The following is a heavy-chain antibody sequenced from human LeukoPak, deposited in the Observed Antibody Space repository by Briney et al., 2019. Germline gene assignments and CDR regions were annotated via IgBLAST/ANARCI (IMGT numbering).Heavy chain of an antibody. CDR1: GGSISSGSYY. V-gene: IGHV4-61*02. CDR3: ATEPFGEFNDGFDI. J-gene: IGHJ3*02. CDR2: IYTSGST. D-gene: IGHD3-10*01. Sequence: PSQTLSLTCTVSGGSISSGSYYWSWIRQPAGKGLEWIGRIYTSGSTNYNPSLKSRVTISVDTSKNQFSLKLSSVTAADTAVYYCATEPFGEFNDGFDIWGQGTMVTVSS.